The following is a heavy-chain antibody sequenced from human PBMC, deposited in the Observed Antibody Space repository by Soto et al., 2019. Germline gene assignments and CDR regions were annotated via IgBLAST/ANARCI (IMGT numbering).Heavy chain of an antibody. CDR3: IRGGTIVGSIAPFAY. D-gene: IGHD1-26*01. CDR2: LNPGGDTT. V-gene: IGHV1-46*03. Sequence: QVQLVQSGAEVTKPGASVKVSCKASGYTFTSYHMHWVRQAPGQGLEWMGTLNPGGDTTAHAQKXQRXXTXARDTSTSTVYMEVTSLRSEDTAVYYCIRGGTIVGSIAPFAYWGQGTLVTVSS. J-gene: IGHJ4*02. CDR1: GYTFTSYH.